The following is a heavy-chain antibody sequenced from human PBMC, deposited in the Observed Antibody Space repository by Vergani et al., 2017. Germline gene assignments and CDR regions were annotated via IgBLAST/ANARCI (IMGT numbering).Heavy chain of an antibody. CDR1: GGTFSSYA. V-gene: IGHV1-18*01. CDR3: ARAQRITIFGVVVPYDAFDI. J-gene: IGHJ3*02. D-gene: IGHD3-3*01. CDR2: ISAYNGNT. Sequence: QVQLVQSGAEVKKPGSSVKVSCKASGGTFSSYAISWVRQAPGQGLEWMGGISAYNGNTNYAQKLQGRVTMTTDTSTSTAYMELRSLRSDDTAVYYCARAQRITIFGVVVPYDAFDIWGQGTMVTVSS.